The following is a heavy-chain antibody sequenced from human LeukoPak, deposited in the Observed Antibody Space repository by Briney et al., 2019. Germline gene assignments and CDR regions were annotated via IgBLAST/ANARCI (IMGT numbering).Heavy chain of an antibody. J-gene: IGHJ4*02. CDR1: GFTFSSYS. Sequence: GGSLRLSCAASGFTFSSYSMNWVRQAPGKGLEWVSYISSSSTIYYADSVKGRFTISRDNDKNSLYLQMNSLRVEDTAVYYCARGGNSLDYWGQGTLVTVSS. V-gene: IGHV3-48*01. CDR2: ISSSSTI. D-gene: IGHD3-10*01. CDR3: ARGGNSLDY.